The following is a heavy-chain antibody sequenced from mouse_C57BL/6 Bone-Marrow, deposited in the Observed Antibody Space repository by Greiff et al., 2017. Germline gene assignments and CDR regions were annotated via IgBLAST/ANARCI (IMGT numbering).Heavy chain of an antibody. CDR2: ISYSGST. CDR3: ARTHYYGSFAY. CDR1: GYSITSGYD. D-gene: IGHD1-1*01. V-gene: IGHV3-1*01. J-gene: IGHJ3*01. Sequence: EVQRVESGPGMVKPSQSLSLTCTVTGYSITSGYDWHWIRHFPGNKLEWMGYISYSGSTNYNPSLKSRISLTHDTSKNHVFLKLNSVTTEDTATYYCARTHYYGSFAYWGQGTLVTVAA.